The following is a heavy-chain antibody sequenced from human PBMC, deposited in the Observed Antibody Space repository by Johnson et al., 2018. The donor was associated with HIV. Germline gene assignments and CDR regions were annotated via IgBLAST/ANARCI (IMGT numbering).Heavy chain of an antibody. CDR2: IYSGGST. CDR1: GFTVSSNY. D-gene: IGHD3-10*01. Sequence: EVQLVESGGGLVQPGGSLRLSCAASGFTVSSNYMSWVRQAPGKGLAWVSVIYSGGSTYYADSVKGRVTISRYNSKNTLYLQMNSLRAEETAVYDCAKVSGGGIVRWDIWGQGTMVTVSS. J-gene: IGHJ3*02. CDR3: AKVSGGGIVRWDI. V-gene: IGHV3-66*02.